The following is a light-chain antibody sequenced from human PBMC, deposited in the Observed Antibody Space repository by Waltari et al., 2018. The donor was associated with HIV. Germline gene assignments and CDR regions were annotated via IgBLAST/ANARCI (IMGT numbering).Light chain of an antibody. J-gene: IGKJ4*01. CDR1: ESVSSY. V-gene: IGKV3-11*01. Sequence: EVVLTQSPATLSLSPGERVTLSCRASESVSSYLAWYQQKPGQAPRLLIYAASNRATGIPARFSGSGSGTDFTLTISSLEPEDFAVYYCHHRSNWPLTFGGGTKVEI. CDR2: AAS. CDR3: HHRSNWPLT.